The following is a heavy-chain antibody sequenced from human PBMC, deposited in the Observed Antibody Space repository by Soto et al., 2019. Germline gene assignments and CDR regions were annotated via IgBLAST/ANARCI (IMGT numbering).Heavy chain of an antibody. CDR3: AKVLQQQLATPDDYYYYYGMDV. Sequence: GGSLRLSCAASGFTFSSSGMHWVRQAPGKGLEWVAVISYDGSNKYYADSVKGRFTISRDNSKNTLCLQMNSLRAEDTAVYYYAKVLQQQLATPDDYYYYYGMDVWGQGTTVTVSS. CDR1: GFTFSSSG. D-gene: IGHD6-13*01. CDR2: ISYDGSNK. J-gene: IGHJ6*02. V-gene: IGHV3-30*18.